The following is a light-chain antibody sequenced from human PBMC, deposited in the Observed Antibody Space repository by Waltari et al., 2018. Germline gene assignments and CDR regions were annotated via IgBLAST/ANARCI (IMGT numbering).Light chain of an antibody. Sequence: QSVLTQPPSVSGAPGQRVTISCPGSSSNVGAGYDVHWYQQLPGTAPKLLMYGSSHRPSGVPDRFSGSKSGSSASLAITGLQAEDEADYYCQSYDSSLNVVFGGGTKLTVL. V-gene: IGLV1-40*01. J-gene: IGLJ2*01. CDR3: QSYDSSLNVV. CDR2: GSS. CDR1: SSNVGAGYD.